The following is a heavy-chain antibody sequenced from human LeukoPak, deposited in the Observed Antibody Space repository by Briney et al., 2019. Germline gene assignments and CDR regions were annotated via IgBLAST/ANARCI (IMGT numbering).Heavy chain of an antibody. J-gene: IGHJ4*02. V-gene: IGHV3-30*02. CDR3: AKDSGSRAVAAPFDK. CDR2: IRYDGSNK. D-gene: IGHD6-19*01. CDR1: GFTFSSYG. Sequence: VGSLRLSCAASGFTFSSYGMDWVRQAPGKGLEWVAFIRYDGSNKYYVDSVKGRFTISRDDSKNTLYLQMNSLRAEDTAVYYCAKDSGSRAVAAPFDKWGQGTLVTVS.